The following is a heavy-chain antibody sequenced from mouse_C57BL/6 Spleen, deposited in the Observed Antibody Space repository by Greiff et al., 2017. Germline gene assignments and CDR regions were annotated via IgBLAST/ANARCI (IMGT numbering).Heavy chain of an antibody. V-gene: IGHV14-4*01. CDR2: IDPENGDT. J-gene: IGHJ4*01. CDR1: GFNIKDDD. CDR3: TSNAMDY. Sequence: VQLQQSGAELVRPGASVKLSCTASGFNIKDDDMHWVKQRPEQGLEWIGWIDPENGDTEYASKFQGKATITADTSSNTAYLQLSSLTSEDTAVYYCTSNAMDYWGQGTSVTVSS.